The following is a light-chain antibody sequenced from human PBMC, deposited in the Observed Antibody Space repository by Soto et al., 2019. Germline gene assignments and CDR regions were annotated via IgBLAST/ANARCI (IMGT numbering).Light chain of an antibody. CDR1: QGINNF. CDR3: QQYNSYPIT. CDR2: AAS. Sequence: DIQMTQSPSSLSPSVGDRVTITCRASQGINNFLAWFQLKPGEAPKSLIYAASTLQSGVPSRFSGSGSGTDFTLTISSLQPEDFATYFCQQYNSYPITFGQGTRLEIK. V-gene: IGKV1-16*01. J-gene: IGKJ5*01.